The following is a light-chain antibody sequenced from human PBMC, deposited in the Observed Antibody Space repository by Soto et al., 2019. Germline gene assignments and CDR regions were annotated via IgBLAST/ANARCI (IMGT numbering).Light chain of an antibody. Sequence: QSVLTQPPSVSGSPGQSVTISCTGTSSDVGSYNRVSWYQQPPGTAPKLMIYEVSNRPSGVPDRFSGSKSGNTASLTISGLQAEDEADYYCSAYTSSSTVVFGTGTKVTVL. CDR1: SSDVGSYNR. V-gene: IGLV2-18*02. J-gene: IGLJ1*01. CDR3: SAYTSSSTVV. CDR2: EVS.